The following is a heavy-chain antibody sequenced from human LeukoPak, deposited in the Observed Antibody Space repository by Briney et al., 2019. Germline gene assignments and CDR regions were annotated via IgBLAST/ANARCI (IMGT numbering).Heavy chain of an antibody. Sequence: SETLSLTCAVYGGSFSGYYWSWIRQPPRKGLEWIGEINHSGSTNYNPSLKSQVTISVDTSKNQFSLKLSSVTAADTAVYYCARGCRRYYYDSSGFFDYWGQGTLVTVSS. J-gene: IGHJ4*02. CDR3: ARGCRRYYYDSSGFFDY. V-gene: IGHV4-34*01. D-gene: IGHD3-22*01. CDR1: GGSFSGYY. CDR2: INHSGST.